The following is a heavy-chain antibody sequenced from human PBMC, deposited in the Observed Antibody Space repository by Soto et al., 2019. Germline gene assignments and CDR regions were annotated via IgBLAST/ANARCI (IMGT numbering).Heavy chain of an antibody. CDR1: GVSITSGHDY. D-gene: IGHD2-21*02. CDR2: IFHTGTT. CDR3: ARSSGYCGDTDCYGSFDF. Sequence: QVQLQESGPGLVKPSQTLSLTCSVSGVSITSGHDYWNWLRQFPGRGPEWMGGIFHTGTTYYHPSLKGRLLISVDPSRNDFSLILDSLTAADTAIYFCARSSGYCGDTDCYGSFDFWGQGTLITVSS. V-gene: IGHV4-30-4*08. J-gene: IGHJ4*03.